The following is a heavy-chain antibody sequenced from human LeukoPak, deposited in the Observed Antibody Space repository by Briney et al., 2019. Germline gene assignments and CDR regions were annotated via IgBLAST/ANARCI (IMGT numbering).Heavy chain of an antibody. J-gene: IGHJ4*02. Sequence: PSETLSLTCTVSGGSISSYYWSWIRQPAGKGLEWIGRIYTSGSTNYNPSLKSRVTMSVDTSKNQFSLKLSSVTAADTAVYYCARSELLWFGGVNSGFDYWGQGTLVTVSS. CDR1: GGSISSYY. V-gene: IGHV4-4*07. CDR3: ARSELLWFGGVNSGFDY. CDR2: IYTSGST. D-gene: IGHD3-10*01.